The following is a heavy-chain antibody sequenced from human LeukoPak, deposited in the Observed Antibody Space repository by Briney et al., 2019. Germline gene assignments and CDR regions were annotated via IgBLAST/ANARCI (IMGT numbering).Heavy chain of an antibody. V-gene: IGHV4-34*01. D-gene: IGHD1-1*01. CDR3: ARGRVNWNYYYYGMDV. CDR1: GDSFSGYY. J-gene: IGHJ6*02. CDR2: INHSGST. Sequence: PSETLSLTCAVYGDSFSGYYWSWIRQPPGKGLEWIGEINHSGSTNYNPSLKSRVAISVDTSKNQFSLKLSSVTAADTAVYYCARGRVNWNYYYYGMDVWGQGTTVTVSS.